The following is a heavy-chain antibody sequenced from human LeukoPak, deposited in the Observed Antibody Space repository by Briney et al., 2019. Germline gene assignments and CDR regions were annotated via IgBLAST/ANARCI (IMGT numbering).Heavy chain of an antibody. Sequence: TETLSLTCTVSGGSISSYYWSWIRQPPGKGLEWIGYIYYSGSTNYNPSLKSRVTISVDTSKNQFSLKLSSVTAADTAVYYCARKRGYSYGYDYWGQGTLVTVSS. V-gene: IGHV4-59*01. CDR2: IYYSGST. D-gene: IGHD5-18*01. CDR3: ARKRGYSYGYDY. J-gene: IGHJ4*02. CDR1: GGSISSYY.